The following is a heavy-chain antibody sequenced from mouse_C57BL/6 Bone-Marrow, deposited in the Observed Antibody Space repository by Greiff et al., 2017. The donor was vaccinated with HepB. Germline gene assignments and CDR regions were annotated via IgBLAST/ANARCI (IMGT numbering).Heavy chain of an antibody. CDR2: IYPRSGNT. J-gene: IGHJ1*03. CDR1: GYTFTSYG. V-gene: IGHV1-81*01. D-gene: IGHD2-3*01. Sequence: QVQLQQPGAELVKPGASVKMSCKASGYTFTSYGISWVKQRTGQGLEWIGEIYPRSGNTYYNEKFKGKATLTADKSSSTAYMELRSLTSEDSAVYFCARVGWLLWYFDVWGTGTTVTVSS. CDR3: ARVGWLLWYFDV.